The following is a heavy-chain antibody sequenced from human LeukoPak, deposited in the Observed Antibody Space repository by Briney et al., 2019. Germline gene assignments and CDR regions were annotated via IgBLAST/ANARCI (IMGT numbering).Heavy chain of an antibody. CDR3: ARGTLLFGSALDY. D-gene: IGHD3-10*01. Sequence: GGSLRLSCAASGFMFSSYGMNWVRQAPGKGLEWVSGINWNGGSTTYADSVKGRFTISRDNAKNSLCLQMHSLRAEDTALYYCARGTLLFGSALDYWGQGTLVTVSS. CDR1: GFMFSSYG. V-gene: IGHV3-20*04. J-gene: IGHJ4*02. CDR2: INWNGGST.